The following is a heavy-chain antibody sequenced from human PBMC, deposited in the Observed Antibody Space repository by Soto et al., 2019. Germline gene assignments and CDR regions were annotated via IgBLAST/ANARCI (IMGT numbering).Heavy chain of an antibody. CDR2: ISAYNGNT. D-gene: IGHD3-3*01. V-gene: IGHV1-18*01. CDR1: GYTFTIYG. CDR3: ARDYDFWRWGAFDI. J-gene: IGHJ3*02. Sequence: ASVKVSCKASGYTFTIYGIIWVRQAPGQGLEWMGWISAYNGNTNYAQKLQGRVTMTTDTSTSTAYMELRSLRSDDTAVYYCARDYDFWRWGAFDIWGQGTMVTVSS.